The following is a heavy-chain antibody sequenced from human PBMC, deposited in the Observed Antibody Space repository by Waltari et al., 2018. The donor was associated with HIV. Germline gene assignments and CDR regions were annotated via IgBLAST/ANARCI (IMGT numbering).Heavy chain of an antibody. D-gene: IGHD2-2*01. V-gene: IGHV1-18*01. CDR3: ARVATTETSQFYGMDV. J-gene: IGHJ6*02. CDR2: VNTYNGNT. Sequence: VQMVQCGTEVKKPGASVKVSCKASAYTFTGHGIIWVRQAPGQGLEWMGWVNTYNGNTNYAQKFQGRVSRTTDTSTSTAYMELRSLRSDDTGIYFCARVATTETSQFYGMDVWGQGTTVTVSS. CDR1: AYTFTGHG.